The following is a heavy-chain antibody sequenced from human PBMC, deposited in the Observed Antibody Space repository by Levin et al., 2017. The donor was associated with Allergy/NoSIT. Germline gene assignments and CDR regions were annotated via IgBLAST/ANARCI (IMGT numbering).Heavy chain of an antibody. D-gene: IGHD6-19*01. CDR1: GYSFTSYW. Sequence: GESLKISCKGSGYSFTSYWIGWVRQMPGKGLEWMGIIYPGDSDTRYSPSFQGQVTISADKSISTAYLQWSSLKASDTGMYYCARQRGIAVAATSPLDRWGQGTLVTVSS. CDR3: ARQRGIAVAATSPLDR. J-gene: IGHJ4*01. V-gene: IGHV5-51*01. CDR2: IYPGDSDT.